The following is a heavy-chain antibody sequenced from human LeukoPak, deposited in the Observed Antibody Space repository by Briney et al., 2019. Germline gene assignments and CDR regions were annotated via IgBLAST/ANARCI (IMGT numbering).Heavy chain of an antibody. Sequence: PSETLSLTCTVSGGSISSYYWSWIRQPPGKGLEWIGYIYYSGSTNYNPSLKSRVTISVDTSKNQFSLKLSSVTAADTAVYYCARRSSSSQRTFDPWGQGTLVTVSS. D-gene: IGHD6-6*01. CDR1: GGSISSYY. J-gene: IGHJ5*02. CDR2: IYYSGST. V-gene: IGHV4-59*08. CDR3: ARRSSSSQRTFDP.